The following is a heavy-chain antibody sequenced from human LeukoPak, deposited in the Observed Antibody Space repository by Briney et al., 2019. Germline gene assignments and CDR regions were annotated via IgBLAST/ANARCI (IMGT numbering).Heavy chain of an antibody. CDR1: GFTFDDYD. D-gene: IGHD3-3*01. CDR3: ARGFLEWSFDY. J-gene: IGHJ4*02. V-gene: IGHV3-20*04. CDR2: INWTGGTT. Sequence: PGGSLRLSCAASGFTFDDYDMTWVRQAPGKGLEWVSGINWTGGTTGYADSVKGRSTTSRDNAKNSLYLQMNSLRAEDTALYYCARGFLEWSFDYWGQGTLVTVSS.